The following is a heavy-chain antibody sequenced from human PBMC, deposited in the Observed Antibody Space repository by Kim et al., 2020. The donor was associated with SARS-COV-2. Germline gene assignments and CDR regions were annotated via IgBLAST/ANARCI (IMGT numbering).Heavy chain of an antibody. D-gene: IGHD2-2*01. J-gene: IGHJ4*01. V-gene: IGHV4-31*03. CDR1: GGSIRSGGKF. CDR2: ISYSGNS. Sequence: SETLSLTCSVSGGSIRSGGKFWTWIRQHPAKGLEWIGYISYSGNSHSSPSLRSRVSISLQTSENQFSLELTSVTAADTAVYYCARGQLLDYWG. CDR3: ARGQLLDY.